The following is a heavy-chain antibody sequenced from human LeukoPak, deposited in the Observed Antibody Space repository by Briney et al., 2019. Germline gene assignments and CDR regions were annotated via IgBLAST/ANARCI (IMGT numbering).Heavy chain of an antibody. Sequence: SETLSLTCTVSGGSISSYYWSWIRQPPGKGLEWIGYIYYTGSSSYNPSLKNRVTISVDTSKNQFSLRLSSVIAADTAVYYCARGANWLFDSWGQGTLVTVSS. D-gene: IGHD7-27*01. CDR3: ARGANWLFDS. CDR1: GGSISSYY. CDR2: IYYTGSS. V-gene: IGHV4-59*01. J-gene: IGHJ4*02.